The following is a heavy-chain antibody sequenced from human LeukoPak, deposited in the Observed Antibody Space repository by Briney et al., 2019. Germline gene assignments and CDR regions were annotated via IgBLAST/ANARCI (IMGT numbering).Heavy chain of an antibody. Sequence: GGSLRLSCSASGFTFSSYAMHWVRQAPGKGLEYVSAISSNGGSTYYADSVKGRFTISRDNSKNTLYLQMNSLRDEDTAVYYCATTVTTEFDYWGQGTLVTVSS. CDR2: ISSNGGST. V-gene: IGHV3-64*04. J-gene: IGHJ4*02. CDR3: ATTVTTEFDY. D-gene: IGHD4-17*01. CDR1: GFTFSSYA.